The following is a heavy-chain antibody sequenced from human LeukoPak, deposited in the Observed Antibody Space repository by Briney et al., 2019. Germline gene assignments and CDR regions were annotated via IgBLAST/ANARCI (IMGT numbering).Heavy chain of an antibody. D-gene: IGHD2-15*01. Sequence: GGSLRLSCAASGFTFSSYAMSWVRQAPGKGLEWVSAVSSSGGSTYDKDSVKGRFTISRDNSKNMLYLQMNSLRAEDTAVYYCAKQLGYCSGGNCYFDYWGQGALVIVSS. CDR3: AKQLGYCSGGNCYFDY. CDR2: VSSSGGST. V-gene: IGHV3-23*01. CDR1: GFTFSSYA. J-gene: IGHJ4*02.